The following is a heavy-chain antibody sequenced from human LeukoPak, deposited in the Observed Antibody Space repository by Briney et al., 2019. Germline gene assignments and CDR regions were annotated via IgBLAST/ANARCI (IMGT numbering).Heavy chain of an antibody. CDR3: ARDNVDPYDSSGYVEY. CDR2: ISSSGSTI. J-gene: IGHJ4*02. V-gene: IGHV3-11*04. Sequence: GGSLRLSCAASGFTFSDYYMSWIRQAPGKELEWVSYISSSGSTIYYADSVKGRFTISRDNAKNSLYLQMNSLRAEDTAVYYCARDNVDPYDSSGYVEYWGQGTLVTVSS. D-gene: IGHD3-22*01. CDR1: GFTFSDYY.